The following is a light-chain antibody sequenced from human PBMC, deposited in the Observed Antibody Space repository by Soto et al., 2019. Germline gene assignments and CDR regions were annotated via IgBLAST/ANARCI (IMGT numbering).Light chain of an antibody. V-gene: IGLV1-47*01. Sequence: QSVLTQPPSASGTPGQRVTLACSGGNYNIGVYYLYWDQHFPGAAPPLLISKTNQRASGVRDRFSASKSGPSASLAISGLRSEAEAHYYCAAWDDSLRAYLFGTGPKATVL. CDR1: NYNIGVYY. CDR3: AAWDDSLRAYL. J-gene: IGLJ1*01. CDR2: KTN.